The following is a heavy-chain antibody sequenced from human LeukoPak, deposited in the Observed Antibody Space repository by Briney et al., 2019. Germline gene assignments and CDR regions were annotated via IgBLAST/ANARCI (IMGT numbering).Heavy chain of an antibody. J-gene: IGHJ4*02. CDR2: ISGNGGDT. CDR3: AREFHGYGYGSFDY. Sequence: PGGSLRLSCAASGFTFSSYAMHWVRQAPGKGLEYVSAISGNGGDTYYANSVKGRFTISRDNSNNTLYLQMGSLRPEDMAVYYCAREFHGYGYGSFDYWGQGTLVTVSS. CDR1: GFTFSSYA. D-gene: IGHD5-18*01. V-gene: IGHV3-64*01.